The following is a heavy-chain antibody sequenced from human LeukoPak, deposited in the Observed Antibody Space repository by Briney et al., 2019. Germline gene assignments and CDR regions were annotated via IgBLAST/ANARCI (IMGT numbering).Heavy chain of an antibody. CDR2: ITAGGSFK. CDR3: ARSRITIFGVVEAFDI. V-gene: IGHV3-21*04. J-gene: IGHJ3*02. D-gene: IGHD3-3*01. CDR1: GFTFSDYA. Sequence: PGGSLRLSCAASGFTFSDYALSWVRQTPGKGLDWVSSITAGGSFKYYADSVEGRFTISRDNAKNSLYLQMNSLRAEDTALYYCARSRITIFGVVEAFDIWGQGTMVTVSS.